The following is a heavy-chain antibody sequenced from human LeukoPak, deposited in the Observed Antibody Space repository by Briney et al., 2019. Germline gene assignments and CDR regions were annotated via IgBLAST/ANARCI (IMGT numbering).Heavy chain of an antibody. V-gene: IGHV4-34*01. CDR2: INHSGST. D-gene: IGHD2-2*01. Sequence: SSETLSLTCAVYGVSFSGYYWSWIRQPPGKGLEWIGEINHSGSTNYNPSLKSRVTISVDTSKNQFSLKLSSVTAADTAVYYCARVSIPAADFDYWGQGTLVTVSS. CDR1: GVSFSGYY. J-gene: IGHJ4*02. CDR3: ARVSIPAADFDY.